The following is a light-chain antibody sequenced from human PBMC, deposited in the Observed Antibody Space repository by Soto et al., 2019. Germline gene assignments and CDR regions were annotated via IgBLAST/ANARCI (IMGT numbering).Light chain of an antibody. J-gene: IGLJ2*01. CDR3: ASCDDSLSGPV. Sequence: QSVLTQPPSASGTPGQRVTISCSGSSSNIGSETVNWHQQLPGTAPKLLIYSNNQRPSGVPDRFSGSKSGTSASLAISGLQSEDEADYYCASCDDSLSGPVFGGGTKVTVL. V-gene: IGLV1-44*01. CDR2: SNN. CDR1: SSNIGSET.